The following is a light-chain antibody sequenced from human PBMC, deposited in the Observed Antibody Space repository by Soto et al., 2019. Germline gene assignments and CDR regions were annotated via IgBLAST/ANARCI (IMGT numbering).Light chain of an antibody. CDR3: QQYNTWPRT. Sequence: GITQSGATMSEPPGERATLSCRASQSVSTNFAWYQQRHGQAPRLLFYGASIRATAVPARFTASGSGTEFTLPISSLQYEAFADYYCQQYNTWPRTFGKGAKV. V-gene: IGKV3-15*01. CDR2: GAS. CDR1: QSVSTN. J-gene: IGKJ4*01.